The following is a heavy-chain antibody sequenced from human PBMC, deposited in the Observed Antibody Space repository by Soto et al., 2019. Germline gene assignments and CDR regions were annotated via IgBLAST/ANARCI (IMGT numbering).Heavy chain of an antibody. CDR3: ASCSSSWYNDAFDI. D-gene: IGHD6-13*01. J-gene: IGHJ3*02. Sequence: EVQLVESGGGLVQPGGSLRLSCAASGFTFSSYSMNWVRQAPGKGLEWVSYISSSSSTIYYADSVKGRFTISRDNAKNSLYLQMNSLRAEDTAVYYCASCSSSWYNDAFDIWGQGTMVTVSS. CDR1: GFTFSSYS. CDR2: ISSSSSTI. V-gene: IGHV3-48*01.